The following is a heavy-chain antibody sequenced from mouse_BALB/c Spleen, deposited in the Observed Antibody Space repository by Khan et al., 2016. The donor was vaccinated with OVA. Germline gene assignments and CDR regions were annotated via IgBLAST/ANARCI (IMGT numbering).Heavy chain of an antibody. CDR2: LSYSGVT. CDR1: GYSITSGYA. V-gene: IGHV3-2*02. D-gene: IGHD1-1*01. CDR3: ARGNYYGYYFDY. J-gene: IGHJ2*01. Sequence: EVKLLESGPGLVKPSQSLSLTCTVTGYSITSGYAWNWIRQFPGNKLEWMGYLSYSGVTSYTPSLKSRISITRDTSKNQSFLQLNSVTTEDTATYYCARGNYYGYYFDYWGQGTTLTVSS.